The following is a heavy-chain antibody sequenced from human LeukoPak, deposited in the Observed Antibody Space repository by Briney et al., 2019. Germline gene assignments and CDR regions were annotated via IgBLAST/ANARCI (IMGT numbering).Heavy chain of an antibody. V-gene: IGHV3-23*01. D-gene: IGHD2-2*01. CDR3: AKVPDIVVVPAAEDY. CDR1: GFTFSSYA. CDR2: ISGSGGST. Sequence: GGSLRLSCAASGFTFSSYAVSWVRQAPGKGLEWVSAISGSGGSTYYADSVKGRFTISRDNSKNTLYLQMNSLRAEDTAVYYCAKVPDIVVVPAAEDYWGQGTLVTVSS. J-gene: IGHJ4*02.